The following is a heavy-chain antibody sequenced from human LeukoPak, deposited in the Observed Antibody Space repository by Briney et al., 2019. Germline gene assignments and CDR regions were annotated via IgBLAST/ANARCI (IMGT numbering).Heavy chain of an antibody. V-gene: IGHV3-30-3*01. D-gene: IGHD2-2*02. CDR3: ARDGVPAAIGWFDP. CDR2: ISYDGSNK. CDR1: GFTFSSYA. J-gene: IGHJ5*02. Sequence: GGSLRLSCAASGFTFSSYAMHWVRQAPGKGLEWVAVISYDGSNKYYADSVKGRFTISRDNSKNTLYLQMNSLRVEDTAVYYCARDGVPAAIGWFDPWGQGTLVTVSS.